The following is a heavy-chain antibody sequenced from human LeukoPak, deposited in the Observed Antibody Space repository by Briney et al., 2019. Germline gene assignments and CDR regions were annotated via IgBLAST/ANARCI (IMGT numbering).Heavy chain of an antibody. CDR3: ARGDYDILTGYRYYYYGMDV. V-gene: IGHV3-66*01. Sequence: GGSLRLSCAASGFTVSSNYMSWVRQAPGKRLEWVSVIYSGGSTYYADSVKGRFTISRDNSKNTLYLQMNSLRAEDTAVYYCARGDYDILTGYRYYYYGMDVWGQGTTVTVSS. CDR1: GFTVSSNY. D-gene: IGHD3-9*01. CDR2: IYSGGST. J-gene: IGHJ6*02.